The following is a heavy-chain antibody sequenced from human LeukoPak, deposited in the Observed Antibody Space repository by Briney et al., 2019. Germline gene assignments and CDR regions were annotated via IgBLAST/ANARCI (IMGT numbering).Heavy chain of an antibody. J-gene: IGHJ4*02. V-gene: IGHV4-4*07. Sequence: SETLSLTCSVSGGSISGYYWSWIRQPAGKGLEWIGRIYSSGSTNYNPSLKSRVTMSVDTSKKQFSLKLSSVTAADTALSYCARDYGYWGQGTLVTVSS. CDR3: ARDYGY. CDR2: IYSSGST. D-gene: IGHD3-10*01. CDR1: GGSISGYY.